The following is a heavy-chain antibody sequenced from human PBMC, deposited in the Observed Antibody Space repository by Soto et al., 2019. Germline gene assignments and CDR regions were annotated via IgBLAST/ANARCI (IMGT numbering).Heavy chain of an antibody. D-gene: IGHD6-13*01. CDR3: ARSPRSSPYFDY. CDR2: IYPGDHET. J-gene: IGHJ4*02. V-gene: IGHV5-51*01. Sequence: GEYLKISCQSSGYTFSNFWIGWVRQLPGKGLEWMGIIYPGDHETRYSPSFHGKVTISDDRSINTSYLQWNSLEASDTAFYFCARSPRSSPYFDYWGQGALVTVSS. CDR1: GYTFSNFW.